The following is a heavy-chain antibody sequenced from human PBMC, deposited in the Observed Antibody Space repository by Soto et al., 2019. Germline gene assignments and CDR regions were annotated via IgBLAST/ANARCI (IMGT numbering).Heavy chain of an antibody. CDR2: ISAYNGNI. CDR3: ARDLRRYCSNGVCDGMDV. D-gene: IGHD2-8*01. V-gene: IGHV1-18*01. Sequence: ASVKVSCKAPGYNFANYGITWVRQAPGQGLEWMGWISAYNGNIDYAQRVRGRVTLTTDTSATTAYMELRSLRSDDTAVYYCARDLRRYCSNGVCDGMDVWGQGPTVTVSS. CDR1: GYNFANYG. J-gene: IGHJ6*02.